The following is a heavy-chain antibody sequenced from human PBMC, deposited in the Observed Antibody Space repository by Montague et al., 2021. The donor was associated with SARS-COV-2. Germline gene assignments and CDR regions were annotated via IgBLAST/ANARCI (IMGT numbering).Heavy chain of an antibody. CDR1: GGSFNDYY. CDR3: ARPLNLYYYGSGSYSSWFDP. D-gene: IGHD3-10*01. V-gene: IGHV4-34*01. J-gene: IGHJ5*02. Sequence: SETLSLTCAVYGGSFNDYYWTWIRQPPGKGLEWIGSIYYSGSTYYNPSLKSRVTISVDTSKNQFSLKLSSVTAADTAVYYCARPLNLYYYGSGSYSSWFDPWGQGTLVTVSS. CDR2: IYYSGST.